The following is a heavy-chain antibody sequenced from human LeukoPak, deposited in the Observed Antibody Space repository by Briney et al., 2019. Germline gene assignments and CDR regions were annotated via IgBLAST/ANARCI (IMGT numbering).Heavy chain of an antibody. D-gene: IGHD4-23*01. CDR3: ARDREDYGGNESDY. Sequence: GGSLRLSCAASGFTFSSYSMNWVRQAPGKGLEWVSSISSSSSYIYYADSVKGRFTISRDNAKNSLYLQMNSLRAEDTAVYYCARDREDYGGNESDYWGQGTLVTVSS. CDR2: ISSSSSYI. CDR1: GFTFSSYS. V-gene: IGHV3-21*01. J-gene: IGHJ4*02.